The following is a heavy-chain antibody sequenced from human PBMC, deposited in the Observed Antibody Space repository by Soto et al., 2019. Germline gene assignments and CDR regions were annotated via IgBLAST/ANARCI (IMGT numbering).Heavy chain of an antibody. D-gene: IGHD2-2*01. CDR2: TSYRGST. J-gene: IGHJ5*01. CDR3: AGVGGKGAAALPWFDS. CDR1: GGSLKNNGYY. V-gene: IGHV4-31*03. Sequence: SETLSLTCSVSGGSLKNNGYYWSWIRQHPEKGLEWIGYTSYRGSTYYNPSLESRVSMSLDTSENQLSLRLRSVSAADTAIYYCAGVGGKGAAALPWFDSWGRGTLVTVSS.